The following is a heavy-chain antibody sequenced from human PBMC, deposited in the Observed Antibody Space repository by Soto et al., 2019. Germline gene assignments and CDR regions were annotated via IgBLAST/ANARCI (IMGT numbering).Heavy chain of an antibody. V-gene: IGHV3-23*01. CDR3: AKELVTATHYYYYGLDV. CDR1: GFTFSSSA. CDR2: ISGSGGST. Sequence: EVQLLESGGGLVQPGGSLRLSCAASGFTFSSSAMSWVRQAPGKGLEWVTAISGSGGSTYYADSVKGRFTISRDNSKSTLYLQMNSLRAEDTAVYYCAKELVTATHYYYYGLDVWGQGTTVTVSS. D-gene: IGHD2-21*02. J-gene: IGHJ6*02.